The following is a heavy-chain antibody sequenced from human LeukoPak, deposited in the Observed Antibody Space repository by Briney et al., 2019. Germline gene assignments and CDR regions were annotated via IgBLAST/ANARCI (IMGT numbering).Heavy chain of an antibody. J-gene: IGHJ4*02. V-gene: IGHV3-30*18. CDR2: ISYEGSNK. Sequence: GGSLRLSCAASGFTFSSYGMHWVRQAPGRGLECGPHISYEGSNKYYADSVKGRFTISRDNSKNTLSVQINTLRHEDTGVYYWAKVVRWLDPDFDYWGGGTLVPVSS. D-gene: IGHD6-19*01. CDR1: GFTFSSYG. CDR3: AKVVRWLDPDFDY.